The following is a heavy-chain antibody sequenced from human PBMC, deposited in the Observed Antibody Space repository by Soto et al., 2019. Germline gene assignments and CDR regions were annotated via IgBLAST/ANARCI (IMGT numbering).Heavy chain of an antibody. CDR3: ASQQLVHYYYGTDV. J-gene: IGHJ6*02. CDR1: GGSISSSSYY. V-gene: IGHV4-39*01. CDR2: IYYIGST. Sequence: QLQLQESGPGLVKPSETLSLTCTVSGGSISSSSYYWGWIRQPPGKGLEWIGSIYYIGSTYYNPSLKSRVTISLDTSKTQFSLKLSSLTAADTAVYYCASQQLVHYYYGTDVWGQGTTVTFSS. D-gene: IGHD6-13*01.